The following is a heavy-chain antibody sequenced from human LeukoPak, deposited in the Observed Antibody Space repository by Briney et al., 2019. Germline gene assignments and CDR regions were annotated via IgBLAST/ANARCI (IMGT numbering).Heavy chain of an antibody. V-gene: IGHV4-34*01. J-gene: IGHJ4*02. D-gene: IGHD6-19*01. CDR1: GGSFSGYY. CDR2: INHSGST. CDR3: AREGQQWLIGYYFDY. Sequence: SETLSLTCAVYGGSFSGYYWSWIRQPPGKGLEWIGEINHSGSTNYNPSLKSRVTISVDTSKNQFSLKLSSVTAADTAVYYCAREGQQWLIGYYFDYWGQGTLVTVSS.